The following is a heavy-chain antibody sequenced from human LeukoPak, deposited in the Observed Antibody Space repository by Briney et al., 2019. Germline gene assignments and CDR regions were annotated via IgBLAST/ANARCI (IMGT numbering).Heavy chain of an antibody. V-gene: IGHV3-21*04. Sequence: GGSLRLSCAASGFTFSSYPLNWVRQAPGKGLEWVSSISTTNSYIYYADSVKGRFTISRDNAKNSLYLQMNSLRAEDTAVYYCAYDGGDFDYWGQGTLVTVSS. CDR3: AYDGGDFDY. D-gene: IGHD3-16*01. J-gene: IGHJ4*02. CDR2: ISTTNSYI. CDR1: GFTFSSYP.